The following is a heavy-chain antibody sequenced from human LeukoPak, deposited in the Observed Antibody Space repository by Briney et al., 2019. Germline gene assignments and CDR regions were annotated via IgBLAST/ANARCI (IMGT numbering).Heavy chain of an antibody. Sequence: SETLSLTCTVSGGSISSYYWSWIRQPPGKGLEWIGYIYYSGSTNYNPSLKSRVPISVDTSKNQVSLKLSSVTAADAAVYYCATTGSGYDLYFDYWGQGTLVTVSS. J-gene: IGHJ4*02. CDR1: GGSISSYY. D-gene: IGHD5-12*01. CDR2: IYYSGST. V-gene: IGHV4-59*01. CDR3: ATTGSGYDLYFDY.